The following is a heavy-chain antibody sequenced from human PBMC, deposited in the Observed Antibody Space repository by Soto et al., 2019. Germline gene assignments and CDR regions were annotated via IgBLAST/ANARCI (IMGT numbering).Heavy chain of an antibody. J-gene: IGHJ6*02. CDR2: IDPSDSYT. CDR3: ARHTSYGSGSYYRRGRYGMDV. D-gene: IGHD3-10*01. CDR1: GYSFTSYW. V-gene: IGHV5-10-1*01. Sequence: PGESLKTSCKGSGYSFTSYWISWVRQMPGKGLEWMGRIDPSDSYTNYSPSFQGHVTISADKSISTAYLQWSSLKASDTAMYYCARHTSYGSGSYYRRGRYGMDVWGQGTTVTVSS.